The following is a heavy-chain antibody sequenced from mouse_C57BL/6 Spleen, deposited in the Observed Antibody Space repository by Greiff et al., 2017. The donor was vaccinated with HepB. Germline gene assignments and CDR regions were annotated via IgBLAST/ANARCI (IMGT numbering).Heavy chain of an antibody. D-gene: IGHD3-2*02. CDR2: INPSSGYT. Sequence: QVQLKQSGAELAKPGASVKLSCKASGYTFTSYWMHWVKQRPGQGLEWIGYINPSSGYTKYNQKFKDKATLTADKSSSTAYMQLSSLTYEDSAVYYCARKEEGQLRPAWFAYWGQGTLVTVSA. V-gene: IGHV1-7*01. CDR1: GYTFTSYW. J-gene: IGHJ3*01. CDR3: ARKEEGQLRPAWFAY.